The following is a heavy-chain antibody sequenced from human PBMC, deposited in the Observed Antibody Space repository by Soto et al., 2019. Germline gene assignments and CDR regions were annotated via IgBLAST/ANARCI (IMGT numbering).Heavy chain of an antibody. CDR3: ARDTGLSIAAAGTYYYYMDG. CDR2: ISSSSSYI. J-gene: IGHJ6*03. D-gene: IGHD6-13*01. Sequence: EVQLVESGGGLVKPGGSLRLSCAASGFTFSSYSMNWVRQAPGKGLAWVSSISSSSSYIYYADSVKGRFTISRDNCKNSLYLQMNNLKAEDTAVYYCARDTGLSIAAAGTYYYYMDGWGKGTTVTVSS. CDR1: GFTFSSYS. V-gene: IGHV3-21*01.